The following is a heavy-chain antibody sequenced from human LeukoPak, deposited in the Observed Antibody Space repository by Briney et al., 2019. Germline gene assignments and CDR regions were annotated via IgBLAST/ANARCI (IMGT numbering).Heavy chain of an antibody. V-gene: IGHV3-30-3*01. D-gene: IGHD3-22*01. Sequence: GGSLRLSCAASGFTFSSYAMHWVRQAPGKGLEWVAVISYDGSNKYYADSVKGRFTISRDNSKNTLYLQMNSLRAEDTAVYYCARDLNPYYYDSSGPGGYWGQGTLVTVSS. CDR1: GFTFSSYA. CDR3: ARDLNPYYYDSSGPGGY. CDR2: ISYDGSNK. J-gene: IGHJ4*02.